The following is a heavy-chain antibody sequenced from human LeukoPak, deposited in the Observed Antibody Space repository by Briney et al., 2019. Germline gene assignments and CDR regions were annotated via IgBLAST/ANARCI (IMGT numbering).Heavy chain of an antibody. CDR3: ARSSSGWYAVFDY. Sequence: TSETLSLTCTVSGGSISSYYWSWIRQPPGKGLEWIGYIYYSGSTNYNPSPKSRVTISVDTSKNQFSLKLSSVTAADTAVYYCARSSSGWYAVFDYWGQGTLVTVSS. V-gene: IGHV4-59*01. J-gene: IGHJ4*02. D-gene: IGHD6-19*01. CDR2: IYYSGST. CDR1: GGSISSYY.